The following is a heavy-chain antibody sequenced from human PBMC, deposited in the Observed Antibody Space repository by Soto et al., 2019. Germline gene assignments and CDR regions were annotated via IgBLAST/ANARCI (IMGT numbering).Heavy chain of an antibody. CDR1: GYSFTSYW. V-gene: IGHV5-10-1*01. CDR2: IDPSDSYT. D-gene: IGHD1-7*01. Sequence: LGESLKISCKGSGYSFTSYWISWVRQMPGKGLEWMGRIDPSDSYTNYSPSFQGHVTISADKSISTAYLQWSSLKASDTAMYYCARRIGTTYYYYGMDVWGQGTTVTVSS. CDR3: ARRIGTTYYYYGMDV. J-gene: IGHJ6*02.